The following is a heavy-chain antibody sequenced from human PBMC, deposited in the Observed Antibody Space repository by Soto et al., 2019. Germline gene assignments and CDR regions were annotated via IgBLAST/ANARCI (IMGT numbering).Heavy chain of an antibody. CDR1: GGTFSSYA. V-gene: IGHV1-69*06. J-gene: IGHJ6*02. Sequence: SVKVSCKASGGTFSSYAISWVRQAPGQGLEWMGGIIPIFSTANYAQKLQGRVTITADKSTSTAYMELSSLRSEDTAVYYCARATSNGYCSGGSCYLLGVYYGMDVWGQGTTVTVSS. CDR3: ARATSNGYCSGGSCYLLGVYYGMDV. CDR2: IIPIFSTA. D-gene: IGHD2-15*01.